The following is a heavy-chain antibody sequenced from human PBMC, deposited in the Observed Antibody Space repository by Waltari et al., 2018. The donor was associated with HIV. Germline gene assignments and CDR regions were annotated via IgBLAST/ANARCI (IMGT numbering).Heavy chain of an antibody. V-gene: IGHV3-23*01. CDR3: ARIRDGYHDY. D-gene: IGHD5-12*01. CDR1: GFTFSNFA. J-gene: IGHJ4*02. Sequence: EVQLLDSGGGLVQPGGYLSLSCAASGFTFSNFAMCWVRQAPGKGLEWVSSISGSGDRTYDADSVKGRFTISRDNSKNTMYLQMNSLRVEDTAAYYCARIRDGYHDYWGQGTLVTVSS. CDR2: ISGSGDRT.